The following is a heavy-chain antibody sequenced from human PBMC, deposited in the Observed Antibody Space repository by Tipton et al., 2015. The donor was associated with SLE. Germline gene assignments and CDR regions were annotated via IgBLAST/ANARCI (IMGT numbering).Heavy chain of an antibody. V-gene: IGHV5-51*03. CDR2: IYPSDSDT. Sequence: QLVQSGAEVKKPGESLKISCQGSGYSFTNYWIAWVRQMPGKGLEWMGMIYPSDSDTTYSPSFQGQVTISVDKSFTTAYLQWSSLKASDTAMYYCARRDSIFGVVIFDYWCRGTLVTVSS. CDR1: GYSFTNYW. J-gene: IGHJ4*02. D-gene: IGHD3-3*01. CDR3: ARRDSIFGVVIFDY.